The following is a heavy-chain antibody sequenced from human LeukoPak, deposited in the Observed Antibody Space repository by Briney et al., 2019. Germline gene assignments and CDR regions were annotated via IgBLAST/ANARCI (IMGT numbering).Heavy chain of an antibody. D-gene: IGHD6-6*01. V-gene: IGHV3-23*01. CDR3: AKQSTARSLGE. J-gene: IGHJ4*02. CDR1: GFPFSTFA. Sequence: PGGSLRLSCAASGFPFSTFAMSWVRQAPGKGLEWVSGISGSGSSTYYADSVKGRFTISRDNSKNTLYPQMNSLRVEDTAVYYCAKQSTARSLGEGGPGNLVTVS. CDR2: ISGSGSST.